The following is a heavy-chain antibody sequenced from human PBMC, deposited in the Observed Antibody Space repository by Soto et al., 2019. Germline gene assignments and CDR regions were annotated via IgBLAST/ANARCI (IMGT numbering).Heavy chain of an antibody. CDR1: GFTFSSYA. Sequence: EVQLLESGGGLVQPGGSLRLSCAASGFTFSSYAMNWVRQAPGKGLEWVSGISGTGGSTYYADSVKGRFTISRDNSKNTLYLPMNSLRAEDTAVYYCAKNGNIVVVPAAPDSWGQGTLVTVSS. V-gene: IGHV3-23*01. CDR2: ISGTGGST. J-gene: IGHJ4*02. CDR3: AKNGNIVVVPAAPDS. D-gene: IGHD2-2*01.